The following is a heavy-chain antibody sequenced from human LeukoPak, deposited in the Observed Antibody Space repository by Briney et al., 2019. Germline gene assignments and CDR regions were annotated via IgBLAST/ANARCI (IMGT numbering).Heavy chain of an antibody. V-gene: IGHV1-18*01. CDR2: ISGYNGNT. CDR3: ARSASEIAAGRTRYIPH. Sequence: ALVTVSCKASGYTFTTYGISWVRQAPGQGLEWMGWISGYNGNTKYAQKLQGRVTMTTDTSTSTAYMELRSLRSDDTAVYYCARSASEIAAGRTRYIPHWGQGTLVTVSS. D-gene: IGHD6-13*01. CDR1: GYTFTTYG. J-gene: IGHJ1*01.